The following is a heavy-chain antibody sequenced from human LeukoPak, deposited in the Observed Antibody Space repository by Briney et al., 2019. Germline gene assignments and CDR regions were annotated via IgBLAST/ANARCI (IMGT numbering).Heavy chain of an antibody. CDR3: ARDNDSRDPPHFDY. Sequence: GASVKVSCKASGYTFIGYYIHWVRQVPGQGLEWMGWINPNSGGTNYAQKFQGRVTMTRDTSISTAYMELSSLRSEDTAVYYCARDNDSRDPPHFDYWGQGTLVTVSS. D-gene: IGHD3-16*01. J-gene: IGHJ4*02. CDR1: GYTFIGYY. V-gene: IGHV1-2*02. CDR2: INPNSGGT.